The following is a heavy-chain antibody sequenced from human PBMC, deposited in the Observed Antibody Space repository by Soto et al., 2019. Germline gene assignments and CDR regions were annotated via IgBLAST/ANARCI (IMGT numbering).Heavy chain of an antibody. D-gene: IGHD6-19*01. J-gene: IGHJ4*02. Sequence: WETLSLTCAVSGGSFNSNYWTWVRQPPGKGLEWIGEINHSGSTNYNPSLKSRVTISVDTPKNQFSLNLSSVTAADTAVYYCLSARFDYWGQGTLVTVSS. V-gene: IGHV4-34*01. CDR3: LSARFDY. CDR1: GGSFNSNY. CDR2: INHSGST.